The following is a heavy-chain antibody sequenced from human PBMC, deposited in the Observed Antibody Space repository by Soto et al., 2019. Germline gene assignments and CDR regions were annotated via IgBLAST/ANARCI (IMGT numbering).Heavy chain of an antibody. J-gene: IGHJ6*01. CDR1: GFTFSSYG. Sequence: QVQLVQSGGGVVQPGGSVRLSCAASGFTFSSYGMHWVRQAPGKGLEWVAVIWYDGSKIYYADSVKGRFTISRDNSKSTLYLQMNRLRAEDTAVYYCARPLEQHQLGFGMDVWGQGSPVTVSS. CDR3: ARPLEQHQLGFGMDV. D-gene: IGHD6-13*01. V-gene: IGHV3-33*01. CDR2: IWYDGSKI.